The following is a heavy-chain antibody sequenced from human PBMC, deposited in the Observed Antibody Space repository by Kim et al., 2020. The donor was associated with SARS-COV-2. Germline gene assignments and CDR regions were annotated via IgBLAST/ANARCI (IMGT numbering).Heavy chain of an antibody. CDR3: ARGGYSYGYSPFDY. D-gene: IGHD5-18*01. Sequence: SPSLKSRVTISVDTSKNQFALKLSSVTAADTAVYYCARGGYSYGYSPFDYWGQGTLVTVSS. V-gene: IGHV4-34*01. J-gene: IGHJ4*02.